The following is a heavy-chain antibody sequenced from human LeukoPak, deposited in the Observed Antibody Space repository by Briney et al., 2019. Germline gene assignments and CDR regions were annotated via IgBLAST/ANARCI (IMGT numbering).Heavy chain of an antibody. CDR1: GYTFTGYY. D-gene: IGHD3-22*01. V-gene: IGHV1-2*02. CDR3: ARGPQDYYDSSGYYLDYYYYMDV. CDR2: INPNSGGT. J-gene: IGHJ6*03. Sequence: ASVTVSCKAAGYTFTGYYMHWVRQAPGQGLEWMGWINPNSGGTNYAQKFQGRVTMTRDTSISTAYMELSRLRSDDTAVYYCARGPQDYYDSSGYYLDYYYYMDVWGKGTTVTVSS.